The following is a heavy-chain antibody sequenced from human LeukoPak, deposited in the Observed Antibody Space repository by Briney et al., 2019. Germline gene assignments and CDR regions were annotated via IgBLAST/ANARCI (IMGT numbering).Heavy chain of an antibody. J-gene: IGHJ4*02. CDR2: ISGSGGTT. CDR3: ARRSYSSSSGVDY. V-gene: IGHV3-23*01. CDR1: GFTVSSNY. Sequence: PGGSLRLSCAASGFTVSSNYMSWVRQAPGKGLEWVSAISGSGGTTYDADSVKGRFTISRDNAKNTLYLQMNSLRAEDTAVYYCARRSYSSSSGVDYWGQGTLVTVSS. D-gene: IGHD6-6*01.